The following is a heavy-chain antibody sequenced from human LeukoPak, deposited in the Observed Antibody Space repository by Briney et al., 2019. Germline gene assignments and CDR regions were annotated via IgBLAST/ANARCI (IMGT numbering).Heavy chain of an antibody. CDR3: AKGQSSASALGLPY. Sequence: GGSLRLSCAASGFTFSSYGMHWVRQAPGKGLEWVAFIRYDGSNKYYADSVKGRFTISRDNSKNTLYLQMNSLRAEDTAVYYCAKGQSSASALGLPYWGQGTLVTVSS. V-gene: IGHV3-30*02. J-gene: IGHJ4*02. CDR1: GFTFSSYG. D-gene: IGHD3-10*01. CDR2: IRYDGSNK.